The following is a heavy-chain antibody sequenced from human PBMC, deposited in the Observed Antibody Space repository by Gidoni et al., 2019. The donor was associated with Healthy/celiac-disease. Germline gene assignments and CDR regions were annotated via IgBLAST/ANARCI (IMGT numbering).Heavy chain of an antibody. V-gene: IGHV3-23*01. CDR2: ISGSGGST. D-gene: IGHD6-19*01. CDR3: AKHMTGYSSGWYVY. Sequence: EVQLLESGGGLVQPGGSLRLYCAASGFTFSSYAMSWVRQAPGKGLGWVSAISGSGGSTYYADSVKGRFTISRDNSKNTLYLQMNSLRAEDTAVYYCAKHMTGYSSGWYVYWGQGTLVTVSS. J-gene: IGHJ4*02. CDR1: GFTFSSYA.